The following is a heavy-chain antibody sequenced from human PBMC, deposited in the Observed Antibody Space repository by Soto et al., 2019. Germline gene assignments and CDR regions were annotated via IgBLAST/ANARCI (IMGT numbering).Heavy chain of an antibody. CDR1: GGSISSYY. D-gene: IGHD3-10*01. V-gene: IGHV4-59*01. CDR2: IYYSGST. J-gene: IGHJ3*02. Sequence: SETLSLTCTVSGGSISSYYWSWIRQPPGKGLERIGYIYYSGSTNYNPSLKSRVTISVDTSKNQFSLKLSSVTAADTAVYYCARTVGSGRGRRRYDAFDIWGQGTMVTVSS. CDR3: ARTVGSGRGRRRYDAFDI.